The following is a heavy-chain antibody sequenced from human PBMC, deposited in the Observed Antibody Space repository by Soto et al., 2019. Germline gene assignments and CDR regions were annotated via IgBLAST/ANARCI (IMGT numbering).Heavy chain of an antibody. D-gene: IGHD3-22*01. V-gene: IGHV3-43*01. CDR2: ISWDGGST. CDR1: GFTFDDYT. J-gene: IGHJ4*02. Sequence: PGGSLRLSCAASGFTFDDYTMHWVRQAPGKGLEWVSLISWDGGSTYYADSVKGRFTISRDNSKNSLYLQMNSLRTEDTALYYCAKESGVSSGYYYRYFDYWGQGTLVTVSS. CDR3: AKESGVSSGYYYRYFDY.